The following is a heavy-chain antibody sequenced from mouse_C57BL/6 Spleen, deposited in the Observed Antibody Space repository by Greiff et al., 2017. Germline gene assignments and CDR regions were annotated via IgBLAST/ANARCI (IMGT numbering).Heavy chain of an antibody. V-gene: IGHV1-82*01. J-gene: IGHJ2*01. D-gene: IGHD1-1*01. CDR1: GYAFSSSW. CDR3: AYSLTTVVAGNFDY. Sequence: VQLQQSGPELVKPGASVKISCKASGYAFSSSWMNWVKQRPGTGLEWIGRIYPGDGDTNYNGKFKGKATLTADKSSSTAYMQLSSLTSEDSAVYFCAYSLTTVVAGNFDYWGQGTTRTVSS. CDR2: IYPGDGDT.